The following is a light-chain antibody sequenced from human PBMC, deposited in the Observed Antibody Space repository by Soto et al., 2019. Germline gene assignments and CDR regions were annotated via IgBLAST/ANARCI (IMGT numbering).Light chain of an antibody. CDR2: DVS. Sequence: QSVLTKPASVSGSPVQSITISCTGTSSDVGGYNYVSWYQQHPGKAPKLMIYDVSSRPSGVSNRFSGSKSGNTASLTISGLQAEDEADYYCSSYIGSSSYVFGTGTRSPS. V-gene: IGLV2-14*01. CDR3: SSYIGSSSYV. J-gene: IGLJ1*01. CDR1: SSDVGGYNY.